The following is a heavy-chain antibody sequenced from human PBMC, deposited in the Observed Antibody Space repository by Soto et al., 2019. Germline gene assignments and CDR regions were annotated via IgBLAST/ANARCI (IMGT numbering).Heavy chain of an antibody. D-gene: IGHD5-12*01. CDR2: IYYSGST. Sequence: QVQLQESGPGLVKPSQTLSLTCTVSGGSISSGGYYWSWIRQHPGKGLEWIGYIYYSGSTYYNPSLKCRVTISVDTSKNQFSLKLSSVTAADTAVYYCARESPWLLTNFDYWGQGTLVTVSS. CDR1: GGSISSGGYY. CDR3: ARESPWLLTNFDY. J-gene: IGHJ4*02. V-gene: IGHV4-31*03.